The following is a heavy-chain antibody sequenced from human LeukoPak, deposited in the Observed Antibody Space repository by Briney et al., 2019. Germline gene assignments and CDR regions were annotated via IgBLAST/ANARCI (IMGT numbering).Heavy chain of an antibody. CDR3: AKRKSGIAVAGVEYYFDY. D-gene: IGHD6-19*01. Sequence: GGSLRLSCEASGFIFGDYWMTWVRQAPGKGLEWVSAISGSGGSTYYADSVKGRFTISRDNSKNTLYLQMNSLRAEDTAVYYCAKRKSGIAVAGVEYYFDYWGQGTLATVSS. V-gene: IGHV3-23*01. CDR1: GFIFGDYW. CDR2: ISGSGGST. J-gene: IGHJ4*02.